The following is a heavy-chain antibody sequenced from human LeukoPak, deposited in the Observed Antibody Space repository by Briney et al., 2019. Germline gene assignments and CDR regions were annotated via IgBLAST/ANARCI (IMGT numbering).Heavy chain of an antibody. CDR3: ARDTYYFGSGIGELDY. D-gene: IGHD3-10*01. CDR1: GGTLSSYA. J-gene: IGHJ4*02. V-gene: IGHV1-69*05. CDR2: IIPIFGTA. Sequence: SVKVSCKPSGGTLSSYAISGVRQAPGQGLEWMGRIIPIFGTANHAQKFQGRVTNTTDESTSTAYLELSSLSSDDTAVYYCARDTYYFGSGIGELDYWGQGPLVTVSS.